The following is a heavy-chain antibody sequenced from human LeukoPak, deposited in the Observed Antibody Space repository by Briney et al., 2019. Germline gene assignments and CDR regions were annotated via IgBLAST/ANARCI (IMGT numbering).Heavy chain of an antibody. CDR2: IWYDGSNK. CDR1: GFAFSSYG. D-gene: IGHD4-17*01. J-gene: IGHJ4*02. CDR3: AREGDGDYFDY. V-gene: IGHV3-33*01. Sequence: VRALRLSCSATGFAFSSYGMHGVRQAPGKGLEMVAIIWYDGSNKYYADSVKGRFTISRDNSKNTLYLQMNSLRAEDTAVYYCAREGDGDYFDYWGQGTLVTVSS.